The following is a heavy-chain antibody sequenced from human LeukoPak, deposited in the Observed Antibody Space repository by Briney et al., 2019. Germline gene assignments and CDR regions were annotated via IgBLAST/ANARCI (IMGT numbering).Heavy chain of an antibody. Sequence: GGSLRLSCAASGFTFSSYAMHWVRQAPGKGLEWVAVISYDGSNKYYADSVKGRFTISRDNSKNTLYLQMNSLRAEDTAVYYCARDSDDPPFDYWDQGTLVTVSS. CDR1: GFTFSSYA. D-gene: IGHD1-1*01. V-gene: IGHV3-30-3*01. J-gene: IGHJ4*02. CDR3: ARDSDDPPFDY. CDR2: ISYDGSNK.